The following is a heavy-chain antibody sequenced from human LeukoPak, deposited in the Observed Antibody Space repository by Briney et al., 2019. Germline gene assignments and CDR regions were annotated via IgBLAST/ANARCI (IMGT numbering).Heavy chain of an antibody. D-gene: IGHD2-15*01. J-gene: IGHJ4*02. CDR3: ARLWSTSCKGGSCPHQPNY. V-gene: IGHV4-39*01. CDR2: INYGGNT. CDR1: GFTFSSYSMN. Sequence: GSLRLSCAASGFTFSSYSMNWVRQAPGKGLEWIGTINYGGNTYYNLSLKSRVIIFLDTSKNQFSLKLSSVTAADTAVYYCARLWSTSCKGGSCPHQPNYWGQGTRVTVPS.